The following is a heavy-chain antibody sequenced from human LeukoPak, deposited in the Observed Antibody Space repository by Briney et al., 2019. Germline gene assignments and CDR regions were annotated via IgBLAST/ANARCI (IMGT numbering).Heavy chain of an antibody. Sequence: GASVKVSCKASGYTFTSYDINWVRQATGQGLEWMGWMNPNSGNTGYAQKFQGRVTMTRNTSISTAYMELSSLRSEDTAVYYCARLRGYNWNYARFYFDYWGRGTLVTVSS. CDR1: GYTFTSYD. CDR3: ARLRGYNWNYARFYFDY. V-gene: IGHV1-8*01. CDR2: MNPNSGNT. J-gene: IGHJ4*02. D-gene: IGHD1-7*01.